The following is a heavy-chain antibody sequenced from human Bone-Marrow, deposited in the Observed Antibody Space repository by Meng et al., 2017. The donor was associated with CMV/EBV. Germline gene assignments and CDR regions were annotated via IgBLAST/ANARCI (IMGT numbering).Heavy chain of an antibody. CDR3: ARSYIYSYGYDWYYYYGMDV. V-gene: IGHV4-61*01. D-gene: IGHD5-18*01. Sequence: SETLSLTCTVSGGSVSSGSSFWSWIRQPPGKGLEWIGSIYYSGSTNYNPSLKSRVTISVDTSKNQFSLKLSSVTAADTAVYYCARSYIYSYGYDWYYYYGMDVWGQGTTVTVSS. CDR1: GGSVSSGSSF. CDR2: IYYSGST. J-gene: IGHJ6*02.